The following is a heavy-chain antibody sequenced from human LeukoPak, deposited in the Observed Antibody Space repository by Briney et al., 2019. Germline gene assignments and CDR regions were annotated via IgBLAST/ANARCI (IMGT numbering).Heavy chain of an antibody. J-gene: IGHJ4*02. CDR3: ATAGMHFDFYFDY. V-gene: IGHV3-23*01. Sequence: GGSLRLSCAAAGFTFSSYAMSWVHQAPGKGLEWVSAISGSGGSTYYADSVKGRFTISRDNSKNTLYLQMNSLRAEDTAVYYCATAGMHFDFYFDYWGQGTLVTVSS. CDR1: GFTFSSYA. CDR2: ISGSGGST. D-gene: IGHD3-9*01.